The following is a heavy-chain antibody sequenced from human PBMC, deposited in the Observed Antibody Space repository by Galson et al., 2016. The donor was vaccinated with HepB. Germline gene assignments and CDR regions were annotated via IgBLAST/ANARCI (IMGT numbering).Heavy chain of an antibody. V-gene: IGHV1-18*01. CDR3: ARVSGSSYYYYGMDV. Sequence: SVKVSCKASGYTFRFFGISWVRQAPGQGLEWLGWIAANNGYTNYAQKLQGRVTMTTDTSTSTAYMELRSLRSDDTAVYYCARVSGSSYYYYGMDVWGQGTTVTVSS. J-gene: IGHJ6*02. D-gene: IGHD1-26*01. CDR1: GYTFRFFG. CDR2: IAANNGYT.